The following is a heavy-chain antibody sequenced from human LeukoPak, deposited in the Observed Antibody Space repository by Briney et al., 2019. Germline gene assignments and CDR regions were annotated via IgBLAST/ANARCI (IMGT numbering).Heavy chain of an antibody. CDR2: IYHSGST. J-gene: IGHJ4*02. CDR1: GGSISSGGYY. CDR3: ARGKGGSSWYEY. V-gene: IGHV4-30-2*01. D-gene: IGHD6-13*01. Sequence: PSETLSLTCTVSGGSISSGGYYWSWIRQPPGKGLEWIGYIYHSGSTYYNPSLKSRVTISVDRSKNQFSLKLSSVTAADTAVYYCARGKGGSSWYEYWGQGTLVTVSS.